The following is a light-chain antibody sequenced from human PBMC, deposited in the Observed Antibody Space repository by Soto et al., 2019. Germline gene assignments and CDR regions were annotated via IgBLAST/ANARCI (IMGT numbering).Light chain of an antibody. Sequence: QSALTQPPSASGSPGQSVTISCTGTSSDVGGYNYVSWYQQHPGKAPKLMIYEVTKRPSGVPDRFSGSKSGNTAPLTGSGLQAEDEAYYLRRSYASSKNYVFGTGTKVTVL. V-gene: IGLV2-8*01. J-gene: IGLJ1*01. CDR2: EVT. CDR1: SSDVGGYNY. CDR3: RSYASSKNYV.